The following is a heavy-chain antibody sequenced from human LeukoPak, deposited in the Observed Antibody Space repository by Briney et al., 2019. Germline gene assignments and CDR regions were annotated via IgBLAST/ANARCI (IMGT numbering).Heavy chain of an antibody. CDR1: GGSISSGGYS. V-gene: IGHV4-30-2*01. Sequence: PSQSLSLTCAVSGGSISSGGYSWSWLRQPPGKGLEWIGYIYHSGSTYYNPSLKSRVTISVDRSKNQFSLKLSSVTAADTAVYYCARARIVGATSFDYWGQGTLVTVSS. CDR3: ARARIVGATSFDY. D-gene: IGHD1-26*01. CDR2: IYHSGST. J-gene: IGHJ4*02.